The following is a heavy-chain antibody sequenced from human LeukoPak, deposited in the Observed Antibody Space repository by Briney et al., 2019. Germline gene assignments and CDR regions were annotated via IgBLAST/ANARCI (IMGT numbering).Heavy chain of an antibody. CDR3: ARSLGQKTGKNPPPRDSKGGYFDY. J-gene: IGHJ4*02. Sequence: PSETLSLTCTVSGGSISSYYWSWIRQPPGKGLEWIRSIYYSGSTYYNPSLKSRVTISVDTSKNQFSLKLSSVTAADTAMYYCARSLGQKTGKNPPPRDSKGGYFDYWGQGTLVTVSS. CDR1: GGSISSYY. V-gene: IGHV4-59*12. CDR2: IYYSGST. D-gene: IGHD3-22*01.